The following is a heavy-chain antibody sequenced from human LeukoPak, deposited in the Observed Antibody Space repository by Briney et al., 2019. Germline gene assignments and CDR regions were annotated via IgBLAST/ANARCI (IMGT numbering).Heavy chain of an antibody. CDR2: MNPNSDNT. Sequence: ASVKVSCKASVYTFTSYDINWVRQATGQGLEWMGWMNPNSDNTGYAQKFQGRVTMTRNTSISTAYMELSSLRSEDTAVYYCARGRSYGVAYFFDYWGQGTLVTVSS. J-gene: IGHJ4*02. V-gene: IGHV1-8*01. CDR1: VYTFTSYD. CDR3: ARGRSYGVAYFFDY. D-gene: IGHD1-26*01.